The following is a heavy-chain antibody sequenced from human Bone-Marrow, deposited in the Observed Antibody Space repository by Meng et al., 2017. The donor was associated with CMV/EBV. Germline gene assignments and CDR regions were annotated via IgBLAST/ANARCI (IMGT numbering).Heavy chain of an antibody. J-gene: IGHJ4*02. CDR2: ISSSSSYI. V-gene: IGHV3-21*01. Sequence: GGSLRLSCAASGFTFSSYSMNWVRQAPGKGLEWVSSISSSSSYIYYADSVKGRFTISRDNAKNSLYLQMNSLRAEDTAVYYCARFEVGVKTFYYWGQGTLVTVSS. D-gene: IGHD1-26*01. CDR3: ARFEVGVKTFYY. CDR1: GFTFSSYS.